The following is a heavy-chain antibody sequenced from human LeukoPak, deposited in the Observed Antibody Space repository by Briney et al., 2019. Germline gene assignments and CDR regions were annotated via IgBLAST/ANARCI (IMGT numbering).Heavy chain of an antibody. Sequence: SETLSLTCAVYGGSFSGYYWSWIRQPPGKGLEWIGEINHSGSTSYNPSLKSRVTISVDTSKNQFSLKLSSVIAADTAVYYCARVGRGPVVVTASDYWGQGTLVTVSS. J-gene: IGHJ4*02. CDR3: ARVGRGPVVVTASDY. CDR2: INHSGST. V-gene: IGHV4-34*01. D-gene: IGHD2-21*02. CDR1: GGSFSGYY.